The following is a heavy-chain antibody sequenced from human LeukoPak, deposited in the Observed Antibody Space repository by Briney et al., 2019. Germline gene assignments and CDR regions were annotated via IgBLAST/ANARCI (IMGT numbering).Heavy chain of an antibody. D-gene: IGHD3-22*01. CDR2: TSAYNGNT. CDR1: GYTFTSYG. Sequence: GASVRVSRKASGYTFTSYGISWVRQAPGQGLEWMGWTSAYNGNTNYAQKLQGRVTMTTDTSTSTAYMELRSLRSDDTAVYYCARARNDYYYDSSGYLDYWGQGTLVTVSS. CDR3: ARARNDYYYDSSGYLDY. V-gene: IGHV1-18*01. J-gene: IGHJ4*02.